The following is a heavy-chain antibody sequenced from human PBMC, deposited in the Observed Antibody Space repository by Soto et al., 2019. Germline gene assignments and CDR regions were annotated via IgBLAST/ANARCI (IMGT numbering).Heavy chain of an antibody. V-gene: IGHV3-15*01. J-gene: IGHJ5*02. CDR1: GFTFSNAW. Sequence: EVQLVESGGGLVKPGGSLRLSCAASGFTFSNAWMSWVRQAPGKGLEWVGRIKSKTDGGTTDYAAPVKGRFTISRDDSKNTLYLQMNSLKTEDTAVYYCTTEALPPYCSSTSCYVGWFDPWGQGTLVTVSS. CDR2: IKSKTDGGTT. D-gene: IGHD2-2*01. CDR3: TTEALPPYCSSTSCYVGWFDP.